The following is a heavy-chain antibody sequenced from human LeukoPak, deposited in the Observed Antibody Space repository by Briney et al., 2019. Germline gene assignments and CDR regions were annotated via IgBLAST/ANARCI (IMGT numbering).Heavy chain of an antibody. J-gene: IGHJ4*02. D-gene: IGHD6-13*01. CDR3: ARAPYSSSWYYFDF. CDR1: GYTFTGYY. CDR2: INPNSGGT. Sequence: ASVTVSCKASGYTFTGYYMHWVRQAPGQGLEWMGWINPNSGGTNYAQKLQGRVTMTRDTSISTVHMELSSLRSDDTAMYYCARAPYSSSWYYFDFWGQGTLVTVSS. V-gene: IGHV1-2*02.